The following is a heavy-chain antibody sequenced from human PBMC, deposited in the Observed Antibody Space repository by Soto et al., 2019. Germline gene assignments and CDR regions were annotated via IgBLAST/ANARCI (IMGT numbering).Heavy chain of an antibody. V-gene: IGHV4-59*01. Sequence: SETLSLTCTVSGGSISSYYWSWIRQPPGKGLEWIGYIYYSGSTNYNPSLKSRVTISVDTSKNQFSLKLSSVTAADTAVYYCARANTWESSGWDVHSPYCDNWGQGPLVTVAS. J-gene: IGHJ4*02. CDR3: ARANTWESSGWDVHSPYCDN. CDR1: GGSISSYY. CDR2: IYYSGST. D-gene: IGHD6-19*01.